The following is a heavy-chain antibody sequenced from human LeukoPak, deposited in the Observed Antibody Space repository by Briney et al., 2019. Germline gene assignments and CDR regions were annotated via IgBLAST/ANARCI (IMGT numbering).Heavy chain of an antibody. CDR3: TKLARAPRDFDY. CDR2: SRDKGNSYTT. J-gene: IGHJ4*01. Sequence: GGSLRLSCAASGFTFTSYWMSWVRQAPGKGLEWVGRSRDKGNSYTTAYAASVRGRFTISRDDSKNSLYLQMNSLKIEDTAVYYCTKLARAPRDFDYWGQGTLVTVSS. V-gene: IGHV3-72*01. CDR1: GFTFTSYW. D-gene: IGHD3-10*01.